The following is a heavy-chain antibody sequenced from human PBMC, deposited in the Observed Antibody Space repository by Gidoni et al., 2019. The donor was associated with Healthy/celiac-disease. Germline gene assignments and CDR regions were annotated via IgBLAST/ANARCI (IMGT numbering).Heavy chain of an antibody. CDR2: MSGSGGST. Sequence: EVQLLESGGGWVQPGGSLRLSCAASGLTFSNFAMSWVRQAPGKGLEWGSGMSGSGGSTHYADSVKGRFTISRDNSKNTLYLQMNSLRAEDTAVYYCAKDLDYDSSGFYFPDAFDIWGQGTMVTVSS. V-gene: IGHV3-23*01. CDR1: GLTFSNFA. D-gene: IGHD3-22*01. J-gene: IGHJ3*02. CDR3: AKDLDYDSSGFYFPDAFDI.